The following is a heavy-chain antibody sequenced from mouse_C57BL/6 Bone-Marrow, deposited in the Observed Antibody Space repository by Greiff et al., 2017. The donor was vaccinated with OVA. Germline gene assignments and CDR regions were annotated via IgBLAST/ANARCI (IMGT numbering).Heavy chain of an antibody. CDR3: ARWNYDGSSYEDYYAMDY. CDR1: GYTFTSYW. D-gene: IGHD1-1*01. J-gene: IGHJ4*01. CDR2: IDPSDSYT. Sequence: VQLQQPGAELVMPGASVKLSCKASGYTFTSYWMHWVKQRPGQGLEWIGEIDPSDSYTNYNQKFQGKSTLTVDKSSSTAYMQLSSLTSEDAAVYYCARWNYDGSSYEDYYAMDYWGQGTSVTVSS. V-gene: IGHV1-69*01.